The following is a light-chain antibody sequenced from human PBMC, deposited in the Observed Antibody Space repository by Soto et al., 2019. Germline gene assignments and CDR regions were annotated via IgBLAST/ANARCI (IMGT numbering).Light chain of an antibody. CDR2: GNS. J-gene: IGLJ2*01. Sequence: QSALTRPPSVSGAPGQRVTISCTGSSSNIGAGYDVHWYQQIPGTAPKLLVYGNSNRPSGVPDRFSGSNSGTSASLAITGLQAEDEADYYGQSYHSSLSGSRVFGGGTKLTVL. V-gene: IGLV1-40*01. CDR3: QSYHSSLSGSRV. CDR1: SSNIGAGYD.